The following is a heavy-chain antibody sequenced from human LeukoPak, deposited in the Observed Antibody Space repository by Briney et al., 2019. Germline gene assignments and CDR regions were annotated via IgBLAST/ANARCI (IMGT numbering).Heavy chain of an antibody. CDR3: AKDMHQYYYDSSGYYLEGAFDI. CDR1: GFTFDDYA. J-gene: IGHJ3*02. V-gene: IGHV3-9*01. Sequence: SGGSLRLSCAASGFTFDDYAMHWVRQAPGKGLEWVSGINWNSGSIGYADSVKGRFTISRDNAKNSLYLQMNSLRAEDTALYYCAKDMHQYYYDSSGYYLEGAFDIWGQGTMVTVSS. D-gene: IGHD3-22*01. CDR2: INWNSGSI.